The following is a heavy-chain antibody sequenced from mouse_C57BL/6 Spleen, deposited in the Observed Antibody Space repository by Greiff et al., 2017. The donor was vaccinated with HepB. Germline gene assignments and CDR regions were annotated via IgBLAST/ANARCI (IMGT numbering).Heavy chain of an antibody. CDR1: GYTFTSYW. D-gene: IGHD1-1*01. CDR2: IDPSDSYT. Sequence: QVQLQQPGAELVMPGASVKLSCKASGYTFTSYWMHWVKQRPGQGLEWIGEIDPSDSYTNYNQKFKGKSTLTVDKSSSTAYMQLSSLTSEDSAVYYCARRGNYYGSSQYYYAMDYWGQGTSVTVSS. V-gene: IGHV1-69*01. J-gene: IGHJ4*01. CDR3: ARRGNYYGSSQYYYAMDY.